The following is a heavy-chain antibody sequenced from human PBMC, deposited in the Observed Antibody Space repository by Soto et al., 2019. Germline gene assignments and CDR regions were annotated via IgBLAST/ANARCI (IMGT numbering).Heavy chain of an antibody. CDR3: ARVYYYYYMDV. Sequence: ASVKVSCKASGYTFTSFAIHWVRQAPGQRLEWMGWINAGNGNTKYSQKFQGRVTITTHTSASTVYMELSSLRSEDTAVYYCARVYYYYYMDVWGKGTTVTSP. V-gene: IGHV1-3*01. J-gene: IGHJ6*03. CDR1: GYTFTSFA. CDR2: INAGNGNT.